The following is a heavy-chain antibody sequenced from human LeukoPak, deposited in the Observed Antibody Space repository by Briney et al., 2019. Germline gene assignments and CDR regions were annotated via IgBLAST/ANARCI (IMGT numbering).Heavy chain of an antibody. CDR2: ITYNSGTI. Sequence: GGSLRLSCAASGFTFRSYAMQWVRQAPGKGLEWVSYITYNSGTIFYADSVKGRFTISRDNAKDSLYLQMSSPGDEDTAVYYCARDSGYSYADDYWGQGTLVTVSS. D-gene: IGHD5-18*01. CDR3: ARDSGYSYADDY. V-gene: IGHV3-48*02. CDR1: GFTFRSYA. J-gene: IGHJ4*02.